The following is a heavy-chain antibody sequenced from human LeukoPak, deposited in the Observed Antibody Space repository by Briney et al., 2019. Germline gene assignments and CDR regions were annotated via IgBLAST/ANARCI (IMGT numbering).Heavy chain of an antibody. Sequence: ASVKVSCKASGYTFTSYDINWVRQATEQGLEWMGWMNPNSGNTGYAQKFQGRVTMTRNTSISTAYMELSSLRSEDTAVYYCARRARRFGDNTAQGYWGQGTLVTVSS. CDR1: GYTFTSYD. J-gene: IGHJ4*02. CDR2: MNPNSGNT. V-gene: IGHV1-8*01. D-gene: IGHD3-10*01. CDR3: ARRARRFGDNTAQGY.